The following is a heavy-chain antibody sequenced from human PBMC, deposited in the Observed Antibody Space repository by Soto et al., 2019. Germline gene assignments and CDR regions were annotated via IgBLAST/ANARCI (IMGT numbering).Heavy chain of an antibody. D-gene: IGHD3-16*01. CDR2: ISSSSSYI. CDR1: GFTFSSYS. Sequence: EVQLVESGGGLVKPGGSLRLSCAASGFTFSSYSMNWVRQAPGKGLEWVSSISSSSSYIYYADSVKGRFTISRDNAKTPRYRQMNCRGDEDSAVYYWARPRAGGEGSGDYWGQGTLVTVSS. V-gene: IGHV3-21*01. J-gene: IGHJ4*02. CDR3: ARPRAGGEGSGDY.